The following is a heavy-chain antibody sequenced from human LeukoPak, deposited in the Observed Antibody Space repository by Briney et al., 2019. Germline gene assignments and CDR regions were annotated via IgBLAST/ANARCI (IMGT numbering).Heavy chain of an antibody. V-gene: IGHV3-7*01. CDR2: IKQDGSEK. Sequence: GGSLRLSCAASGFTFSSYWMSWVRQAPGKGLEWVANIKQDGSEKYYVDSVKGRFIISRDNAKNSLYLEMNSLRAEDTAVYYCARDLTATGKDFHYYYGMDVWGQGTTVTVSS. CDR1: GFTFSSYW. D-gene: IGHD6-13*01. J-gene: IGHJ6*02. CDR3: ARDLTATGKDFHYYYGMDV.